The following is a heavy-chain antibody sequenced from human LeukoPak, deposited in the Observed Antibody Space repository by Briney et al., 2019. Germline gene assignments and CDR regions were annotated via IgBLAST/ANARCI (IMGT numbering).Heavy chain of an antibody. CDR3: AKDLRKAMYSSGWYFSY. Sequence: PGGTLRLSCAASGITFSSYGMSWVRQAPGKGLEWVSSISSTGGTTYYADSVKGRFTISRDNSKNTLYLQMNSLRAEDTAIYYCAKDLRKAMYSSGWYFSYWGQGTLVTVSS. V-gene: IGHV3-23*01. CDR2: ISSTGGTT. CDR1: GITFSSYG. D-gene: IGHD6-19*01. J-gene: IGHJ4*02.